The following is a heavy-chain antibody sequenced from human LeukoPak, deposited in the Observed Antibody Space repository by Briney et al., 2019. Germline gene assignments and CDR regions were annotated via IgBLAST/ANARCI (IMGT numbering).Heavy chain of an antibody. D-gene: IGHD3-10*01. J-gene: IGHJ6*03. Sequence: PSETLSLTCTVSGGSISSSSYYWGWIRQPPGKGLEWIGSIYYSGSTYYNPSLKSRVTISVDTSKNQFSLKLSSVTAADTAVYYCARVRAYGSGSYYYYYYMDVWGKGTTVTVSS. CDR3: ARVRAYGSGSYYYYYYMDV. V-gene: IGHV4-39*01. CDR1: GGSISSSSYY. CDR2: IYYSGST.